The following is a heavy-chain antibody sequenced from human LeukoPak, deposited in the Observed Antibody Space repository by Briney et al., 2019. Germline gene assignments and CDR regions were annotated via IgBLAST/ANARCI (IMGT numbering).Heavy chain of an antibody. V-gene: IGHV5-51*01. Sequence: GESLKISCKGSGYSFTSYWIGWVRQMPGKGLEWVGIIYPDDSDTRYSPSFQDQVTISADKSISTAYLQWSSLKASDTAMYYCARHLTYYDILTGYYPPYYFDYWGQGTLVTVSS. CDR2: IYPDDSDT. D-gene: IGHD3-9*01. CDR3: ARHLTYYDILTGYYPPYYFDY. CDR1: GYSFTSYW. J-gene: IGHJ4*02.